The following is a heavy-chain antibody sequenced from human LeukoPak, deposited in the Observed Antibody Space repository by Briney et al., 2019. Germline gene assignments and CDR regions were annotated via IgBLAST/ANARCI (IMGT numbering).Heavy chain of an antibody. CDR2: INHSGST. Sequence: PSETLSLTCAVYGGSFSGYYWSWIRQPPGKGLEWIGEINHSGSTNYNPSLKSRVTISVDTSKNQFSLKLSSVTAADTAVYYCAKKDFWTGYYPPRNCFAPGAKGTRVPVP. CDR1: GGSFSGYY. D-gene: IGHD3/OR15-3a*01. J-gene: IGHJ5*02. V-gene: IGHV4-34*01. CDR3: AKKDFWTGYYPPRNCFAP.